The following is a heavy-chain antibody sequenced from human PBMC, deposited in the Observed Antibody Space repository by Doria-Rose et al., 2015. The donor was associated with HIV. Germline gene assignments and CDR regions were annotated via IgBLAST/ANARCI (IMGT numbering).Heavy chain of an antibody. Sequence: VTLKESGPVLVKPTETLTLTCTVSGVSPSSPGMGASWIRQPPGKALEWLANIFSDDERSYKTSLKSRLTISRSTSKSQVVLTMTDMDPVDTATYYCARIKSSRWYHKYYFDFWGQGTLVIVSA. D-gene: IGHD6-13*01. J-gene: IGHJ4*02. V-gene: IGHV2-26*01. CDR2: IFSDDER. CDR3: ARIKSSRWYHKYYFDF. CDR1: GVSPSSPGMG.